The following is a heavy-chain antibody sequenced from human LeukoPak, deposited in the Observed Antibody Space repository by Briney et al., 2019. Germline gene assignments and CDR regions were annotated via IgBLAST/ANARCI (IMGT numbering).Heavy chain of an antibody. J-gene: IGHJ4*02. D-gene: IGHD5-24*01. CDR1: GYTFTGYY. CDR2: INPNSGDT. Sequence: ASVKVSCKASGYTFTGYYLHWVRQAPGQGLEWMGWINPNSGDTDYAQNFQGRVTMTRDTSISTAYLDLSRLRSDDTAVYYCARDMATGPDLFDYWGQGTLVTVSS. V-gene: IGHV1-2*02. CDR3: ARDMATGPDLFDY.